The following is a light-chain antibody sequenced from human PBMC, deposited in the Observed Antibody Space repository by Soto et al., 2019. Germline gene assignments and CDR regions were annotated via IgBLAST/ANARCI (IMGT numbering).Light chain of an antibody. CDR1: SSDIGGHHF. CDR2: EVS. J-gene: IGLJ1*01. CDR3: CSYIGHYIYV. Sequence: QSALTQPASVSGSPGQSITISCTGTSSDIGGHHFVSWYQQQSGKAPKLVIYEVSKRPSGVPDRFSGSKSGNTAPLTVSGLQAEDEADYYCCSYIGHYIYVFGTGTKVTVL. V-gene: IGLV2-8*01.